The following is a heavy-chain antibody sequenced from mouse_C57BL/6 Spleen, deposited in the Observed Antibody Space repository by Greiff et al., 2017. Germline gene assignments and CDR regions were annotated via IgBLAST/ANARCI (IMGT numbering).Heavy chain of an antibody. CDR3: TTGAYDGYYSWFAY. V-gene: IGHV14-4*01. J-gene: IGHJ3*01. CDR2: IDPENGDT. D-gene: IGHD2-3*01. Sequence: EVQLQQSGAELVRPGASVKLSCTASGFNIKDDYMHWVKQRPEQGLEWIGWIDPENGDTEYASKFQGKATITADTSSNTAYLQLSSLTSEDTAVYYCTTGAYDGYYSWFAYWGQGTLVTVSA. CDR1: GFNIKDDY.